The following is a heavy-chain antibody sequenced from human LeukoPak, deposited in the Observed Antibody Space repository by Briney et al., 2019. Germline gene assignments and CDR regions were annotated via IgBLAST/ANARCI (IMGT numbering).Heavy chain of an antibody. CDR1: GGSFSGYY. CDR3: ARGWRYGRWYPFY. CDR2: INHSGST. V-gene: IGHV4-34*01. Sequence: SETLSLTCAVYGGSFSGYYWSWIRQPPGKGLEWIGEINHSGSTNYNPSLKSRVTISVDTSKNQFSLKLSSVTAADTAVYYCARGWRYGRWYPFYWGQGTLVTVSP. J-gene: IGHJ4*02. D-gene: IGHD6-13*01.